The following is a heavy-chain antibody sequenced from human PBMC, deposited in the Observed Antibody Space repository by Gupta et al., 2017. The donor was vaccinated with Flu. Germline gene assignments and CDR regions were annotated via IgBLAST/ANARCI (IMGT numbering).Heavy chain of an antibody. CDR2: IITIFGTA. V-gene: IGHV1-69*06. D-gene: IGHD3-9*01. CDR3: ARSVDWLGGGYYYYGMDV. Sequence: SWVRQAPGQGLEWMGGIITIFGTANYAKKCQGRVTITADKSTSTAYMELSSLRSEETAVYDCARSVDWLGGGYYYYGMDVGGQGTTVAVSS. J-gene: IGHJ6*02.